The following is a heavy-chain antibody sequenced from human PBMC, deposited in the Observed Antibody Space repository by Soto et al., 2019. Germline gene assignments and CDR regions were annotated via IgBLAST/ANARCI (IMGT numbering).Heavy chain of an antibody. CDR2: ISAYNGNT. V-gene: IGHV1-18*01. CDR1: GYTFTSYG. CDR3: ARVGWAWWDSGWSTEPFDY. Sequence: ASVKVSCKASGYTFTSYGISWVRQAPGQGLEWMGWISAYNGNTNYAQKLQGRVTMTTDTSTSTAYMELRSLRSDDPAVYYCARVGWAWWDSGWSTEPFDYWGQGTLVTVSS. J-gene: IGHJ4*02. D-gene: IGHD6-19*01.